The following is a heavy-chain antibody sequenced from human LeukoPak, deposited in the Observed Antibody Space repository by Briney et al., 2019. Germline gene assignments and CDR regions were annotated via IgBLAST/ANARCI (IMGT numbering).Heavy chain of an antibody. J-gene: IGHJ3*02. Sequence: SETLSLTCTVSGGSISSYYWSWIRQPPGKGLEWIGYIYSSGSTNYNPSLKSRVTISVETSKNQFSLKLSSVTAAVTAVYYCARGLQNRSSGIRFDVFQIWGQGTMVTVSS. CDR1: GGSISSYY. CDR2: IYSSGST. CDR3: ARGLQNRSSGIRFDVFQI. D-gene: IGHD6-6*01. V-gene: IGHV4-59*01.